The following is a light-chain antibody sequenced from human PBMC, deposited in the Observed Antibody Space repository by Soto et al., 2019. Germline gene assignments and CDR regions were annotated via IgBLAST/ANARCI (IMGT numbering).Light chain of an antibody. V-gene: IGLV2-14*01. CDR2: DVT. CDR3: TSYAGSNNFVV. Sequence: QSVLTQPASVSGPPGQSITISCTGTSSDVGAYNYVSWYQHHPGKAPRLVIYDVTNRPSGISDRFSGSKSGNTASLTISGLLAEDEADYYCTSYAGSNNFVVFGGGTKLTVL. CDR1: SSDVGAYNY. J-gene: IGLJ2*01.